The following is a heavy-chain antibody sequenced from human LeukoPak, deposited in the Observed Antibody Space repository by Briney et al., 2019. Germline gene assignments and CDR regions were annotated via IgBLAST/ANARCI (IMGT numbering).Heavy chain of an antibody. Sequence: GGSLRLSCAGSGFTFSGYAMHWVRQAPGKGLEWVAVISYDGSNKYYADSVKGRFTISRDNSKNTLYLQMNSLRAEDTTVYHCAREPRVTMSTAAFDIWGQGTMVTVSS. V-gene: IGHV3-30-3*01. CDR1: GFTFSGYA. D-gene: IGHD2-2*01. CDR2: ISYDGSNK. CDR3: AREPRVTMSTAAFDI. J-gene: IGHJ3*02.